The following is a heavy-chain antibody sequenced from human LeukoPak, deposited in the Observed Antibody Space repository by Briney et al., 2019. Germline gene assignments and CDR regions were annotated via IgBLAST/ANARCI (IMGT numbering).Heavy chain of an antibody. V-gene: IGHV1-69*05. Sequence: GASVKVSCKASGYTFTSYGISWVRQAPGQGLEWMGGIIPIFGTANYAQKFQGRVTITTDESTSTAYMELSSLRSEDTAVHYCARDLNGVSGFGELGYYYYMDVWGKGTTVTVSS. CDR3: ARDLNGVSGFGELGYYYYMDV. CDR1: GYTFTSYG. D-gene: IGHD3-10*01. CDR2: IIPIFGTA. J-gene: IGHJ6*03.